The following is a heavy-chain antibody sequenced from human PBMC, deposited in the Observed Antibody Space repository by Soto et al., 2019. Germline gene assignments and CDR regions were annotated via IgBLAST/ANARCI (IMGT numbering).Heavy chain of an antibody. CDR3: ARHFDVNTALDYYYFDL. CDR2: LYSSGRA. J-gene: IGHJ2*01. V-gene: IGHV4-4*07. D-gene: IGHD5-18*01. CDR1: GVSISPYY. Sequence: QVQLQESGPGLVKTSETLSLTCTVSGVSISPYYWTWIRQPAGKGLEWIGHLYSSGRATYNPSLKNRVTMSGFRDHFSLTLKSVTAADTAVYYCARHFDVNTALDYYYFDLWGRGALVTVSS.